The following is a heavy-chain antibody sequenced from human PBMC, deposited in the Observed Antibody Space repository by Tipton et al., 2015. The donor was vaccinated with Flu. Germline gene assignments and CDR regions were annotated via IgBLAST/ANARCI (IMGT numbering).Heavy chain of an antibody. D-gene: IGHD6-13*01. V-gene: IGHV1-2*02. CDR1: GYTLTGYY. J-gene: IGHJ5*02. Sequence: QVQLVQSGAEMRKPGASVKVPCKASGYTLTGYYMHWVRQAPGQGLEWMGWINPNSGGTNSAQTFQGRVTMTRDTSINTAYMEMTSLTSDDTAVYYCATVKPTGYLGTAAGWFDTWGQGTLVSVSS. CDR2: INPNSGGT. CDR3: ATVKPTGYLGTAAGWFDT.